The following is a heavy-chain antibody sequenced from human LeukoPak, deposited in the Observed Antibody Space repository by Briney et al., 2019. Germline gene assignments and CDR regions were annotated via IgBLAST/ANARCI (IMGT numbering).Heavy chain of an antibody. D-gene: IGHD4-17*01. V-gene: IGHV3-30*03. CDR2: ISYDGSNK. Sequence: PGGSLRLSSADSRSNLRSYGMHWVRQAPRTGLESAAFISYDGSNKYYADSVEGRFSISRDNSNNMLYLQMNSLRADDTALYYCARDKYGDYGNNWFDPWGQGTLVTVSS. CDR1: RSNLRSYG. J-gene: IGHJ5*02. CDR3: ARDKYGDYGNNWFDP.